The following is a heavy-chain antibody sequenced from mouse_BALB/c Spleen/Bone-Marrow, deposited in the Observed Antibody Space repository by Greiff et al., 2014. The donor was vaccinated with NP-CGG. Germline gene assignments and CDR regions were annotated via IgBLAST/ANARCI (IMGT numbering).Heavy chain of an antibody. Sequence: VQLKQSGPELVKPGASVKMSCKASGYTFTSYVMHWVQQKPGQGLEWIGYINPYNDGTTYNERFKGKATLTSDKSSSTAYMELSSLTSEDSAVYYCARGSSWAREYWGQGTSVTVSS. CDR2: INPYNDGT. CDR1: GYTFTSYV. CDR3: ARGSSWAREY. V-gene: IGHV1-14*01. J-gene: IGHJ4*01. D-gene: IGHD1-1*01.